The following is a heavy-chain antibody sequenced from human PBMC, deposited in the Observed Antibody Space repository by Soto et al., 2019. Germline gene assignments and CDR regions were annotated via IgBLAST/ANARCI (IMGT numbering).Heavy chain of an antibody. CDR2: ISGSGGST. J-gene: IGHJ6*02. V-gene: IGHV3-23*01. CDR3: AKAPRTSITIFGVVTYGMDV. D-gene: IGHD3-3*01. CDR1: GFTFSSYA. Sequence: PGGSLRLSCAASGFTFSSYAMSWVRQAPGKGLEWVSAISGSGGSTYYADSVKGRFTISRDNSKNTLYLQMNSLRAEDTAVYYCAKAPRTSITIFGVVTYGMDVWGQGTTVTVS.